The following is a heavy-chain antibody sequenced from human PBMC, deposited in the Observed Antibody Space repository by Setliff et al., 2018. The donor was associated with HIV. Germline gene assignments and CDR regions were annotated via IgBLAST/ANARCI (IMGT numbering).Heavy chain of an antibody. CDR2: MYHSGST. J-gene: IGHJ4*02. Sequence: SETLSLTCAVSDYSISSGYYWGWIRQPPGKGLEWIGNMYHSGSTYYNPSLKSRVTISVDTSKNQFSLKLSSVTAADTAVYYCATSIGGTLFDYWGQGTLVTVSS. CDR1: DYSISSGYY. CDR3: ATSIGGTLFDY. V-gene: IGHV4-38-2*01. D-gene: IGHD2-21*01.